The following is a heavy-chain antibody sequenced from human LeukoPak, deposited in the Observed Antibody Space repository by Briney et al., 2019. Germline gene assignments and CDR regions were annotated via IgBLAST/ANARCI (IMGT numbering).Heavy chain of an antibody. V-gene: IGHV1-2*04. D-gene: IGHD6-19*01. J-gene: IGHJ3*02. CDR3: ARVRSSGWYGDAFDI. Sequence: ASVKVSCKASGYTFTGYYMHWVRQAPGQGLEWMGWINPNSGGTNYAQKFQGWVTMTRDTSISTAYMELSRLRSDDTAVYYCARVRSSGWYGDAFDIWGQGTMVTVSS. CDR1: GYTFTGYY. CDR2: INPNSGGT.